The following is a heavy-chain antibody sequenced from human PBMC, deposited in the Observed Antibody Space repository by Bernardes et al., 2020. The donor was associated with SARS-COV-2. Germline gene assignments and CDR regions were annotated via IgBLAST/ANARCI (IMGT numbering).Heavy chain of an antibody. CDR3: ATERQSLTVFGVGHDAFDF. CDR1: GFTFEDYT. CDR2: VRWDGSTT. J-gene: IGHJ3*01. D-gene: IGHD3-3*01. Sequence: LRLSFAASGFTFEDYTMHFVRPVPWEGLEWVSLVRWDGSTTNYADSVKGRFIISRDSSRNTVHLQMDSLRKEDTALYYCATERQSLTVFGVGHDAFDFWGQGTMVTVSS. V-gene: IGHV3-43*01.